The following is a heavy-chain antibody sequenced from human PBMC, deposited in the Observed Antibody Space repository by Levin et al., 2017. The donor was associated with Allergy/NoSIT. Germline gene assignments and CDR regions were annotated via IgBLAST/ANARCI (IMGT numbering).Heavy chain of an antibody. CDR1: GFTFSSYS. D-gene: IGHD6-13*01. Sequence: SCAASGFTFSSYSMNWVRQAPGKGLEWVSYISSSSSTIYYADSVKGRFTISRDNAKNSLYLQMNSLRDEDTAVYYCASLSIAAAGTKDYWGQGTLVTVSS. J-gene: IGHJ4*02. V-gene: IGHV3-48*02. CDR3: ASLSIAAAGTKDY. CDR2: ISSSSSTI.